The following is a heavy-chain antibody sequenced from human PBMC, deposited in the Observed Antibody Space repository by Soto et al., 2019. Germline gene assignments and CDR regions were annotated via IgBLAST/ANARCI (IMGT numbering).Heavy chain of an antibody. V-gene: IGHV2-5*02. CDR3: AHRSRGYAYYLDQ. D-gene: IGHD5-12*01. CDR2: IFWDDDK. Sequence: QITLKESGPALVRPTQTLTLTCSSSGFSLTTRGVAVGWIRQPPGKALEWLALIFWDDDKWYSPSLRSRLTITEDTSKNQVVLTMTNMDPVDTGTYYCAHRSRGYAYYLDQWGQGTLVTVS. CDR1: GFSLTTRGVA. J-gene: IGHJ4*02.